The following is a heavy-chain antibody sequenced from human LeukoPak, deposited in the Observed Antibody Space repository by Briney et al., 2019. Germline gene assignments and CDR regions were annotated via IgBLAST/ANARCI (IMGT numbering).Heavy chain of an antibody. CDR1: GFTFSSYA. Sequence: PGGSLRLSCAASGFTFSSYAMHWVRQAPGKGLEYVSAISSNGGSTYYANSVKGRFTISRDNSKNTLYLQMGSLRAGDMAVYYCASSLPSSNWGQGTLVTVSS. CDR2: ISSNGGST. D-gene: IGHD6-13*01. J-gene: IGHJ4*02. CDR3: ASSLPSSN. V-gene: IGHV3-64*01.